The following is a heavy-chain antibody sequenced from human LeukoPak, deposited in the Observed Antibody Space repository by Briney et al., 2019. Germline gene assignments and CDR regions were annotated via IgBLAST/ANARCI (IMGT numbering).Heavy chain of an antibody. CDR2: ISSSSTI. J-gene: IGHJ4*02. CDR3: AISDSK. CDR1: GFTFTSYS. Sequence: GGSLRLSCAASGFTFTSYSMNWVRQAPVRGLEWLSYISSSSTIYYADSVKGRFTISRDNAKNSLYLQMNSLRDEDTAVYYCAISDSKWGQGTLVTVSS. V-gene: IGHV3-48*02. D-gene: IGHD3-22*01.